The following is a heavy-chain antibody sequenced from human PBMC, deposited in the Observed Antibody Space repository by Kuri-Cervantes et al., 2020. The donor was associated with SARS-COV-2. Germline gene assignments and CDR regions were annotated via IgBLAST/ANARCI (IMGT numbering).Heavy chain of an antibody. V-gene: IGHV1-24*01. CDR1: GYTLTELS. CDR2: FDPEDGET. D-gene: IGHD6-13*01. CDR3: ATTPLAAAGMYYYYYYMDV. J-gene: IGHJ6*03. Sequence: ASVKVSCKVYGYTLTELSMHWVRQAPGKGLEWMGGFDPEDGETIYAQKFQGRVTMTEDTSTDTAYMELSSLRSEDTAVYYCATTPLAAAGMYYYYYYMDVWGKGTTVTVSS.